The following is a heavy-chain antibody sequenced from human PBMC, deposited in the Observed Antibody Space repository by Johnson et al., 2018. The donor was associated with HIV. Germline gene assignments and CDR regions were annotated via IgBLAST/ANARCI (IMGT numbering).Heavy chain of an antibody. Sequence: QVQLVESGGGVVQPGRSLRLSCAASGFTVSSNYMSWVRQAPGTGLEWVAFIRYDGSNNYSADSVTGRFPISRDHSKHTLYLQMNSLRAEDQAVYYCARGRSSTRPSDLGSGAFDIWGQGTMVTVSS. J-gene: IGHJ3*02. V-gene: IGHV3-30*02. CDR2: IRYDGSNN. D-gene: IGHD2-2*01. CDR1: GFTVSSNY. CDR3: ARGRSSTRPSDLGSGAFDI.